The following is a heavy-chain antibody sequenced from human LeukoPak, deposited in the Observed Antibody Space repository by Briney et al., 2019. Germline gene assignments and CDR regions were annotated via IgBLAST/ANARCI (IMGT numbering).Heavy chain of an antibody. CDR2: IKSKTDGGTT. CDR3: ARDLKE. J-gene: IGHJ4*02. Sequence: GGSLRLSCAASGFTFSNAWMSWVRQAPGKGLEWVGRIKSKTDGGTTDYAAPVKGRFTISRDNAKNSLYLQMNSLRAEDTAVYYCARDLKEWGQGTLVTVSS. CDR1: GFTFSNAW. V-gene: IGHV3-15*01.